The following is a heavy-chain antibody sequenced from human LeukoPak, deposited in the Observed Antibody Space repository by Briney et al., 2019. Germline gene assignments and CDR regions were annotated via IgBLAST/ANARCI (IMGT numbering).Heavy chain of an antibody. CDR3: ARDRGSGSYYPFDY. D-gene: IGHD3-10*01. CDR2: IRYDGSDK. V-gene: IGHV3-30*02. J-gene: IGHJ4*02. CDR1: GFIFSSYG. Sequence: GGSLRLSCAASGFIFSSYGMHWVRQAPGKGLEWVAFIRYDGSDKYYTDSVNGRFTISRDNSKNTLYLQMDSLRAEDTAVYYCARDRGSGSYYPFDYWGQGTLVTVSS.